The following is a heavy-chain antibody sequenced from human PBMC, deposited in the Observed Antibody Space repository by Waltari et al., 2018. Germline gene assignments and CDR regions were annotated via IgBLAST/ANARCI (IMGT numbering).Heavy chain of an antibody. CDR3: TRDLYGSGGDWFDP. V-gene: IGHV3-21*03. Sequence: EVRLAESGGGLVKPGGSLRPSCPAPGFAFRDYDLNWVRQAPGTGLEWVSSIGGTHSNIFYADSVKGRFTVSRDNAKNSLYLQMDNLRAEDSGLYFCTRDLYGSGGDWFDPWGQGTLVTVSS. CDR2: IGGTHSNI. D-gene: IGHD3-10*01. J-gene: IGHJ5*02. CDR1: GFAFRDYD.